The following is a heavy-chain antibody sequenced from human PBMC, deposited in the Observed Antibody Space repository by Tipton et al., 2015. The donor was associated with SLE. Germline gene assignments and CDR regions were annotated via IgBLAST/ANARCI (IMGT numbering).Heavy chain of an antibody. J-gene: IGHJ4*02. CDR3: ARANYYGSGRQDY. D-gene: IGHD3-10*01. CDR2: IYHSAST. Sequence: GLVKPSETLSLTCAVYGGSFSGNFWNWIRQSPGKGLEWIGYIYHSASTNYNPSLKSRVTISVDTSKNQFSLKLSSVTAADTAVYYCARANYYGSGRQDYWGQGTLVTVSS. CDR1: GGSFSGNF. V-gene: IGHV4-34*01.